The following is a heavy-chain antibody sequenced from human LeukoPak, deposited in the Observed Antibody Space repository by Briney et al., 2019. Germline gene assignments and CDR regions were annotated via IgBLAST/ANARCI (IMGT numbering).Heavy chain of an antibody. CDR2: INTNTGNP. D-gene: IGHD5-24*01. J-gene: IGHJ3*02. V-gene: IGHV7-4-1*02. CDR3: ARGLPVEMATTYAFDI. Sequence: ASVKVSCKASGYTFTSYAMNWVRQAPGQGLEWMGWINTNTGNPTYAQGFTGRFVFSLDTSVSTAYLQISSLKAEDTAVYYCARGLPVEMATTYAFDIWGQGTMVTVSS. CDR1: GYTFTSYA.